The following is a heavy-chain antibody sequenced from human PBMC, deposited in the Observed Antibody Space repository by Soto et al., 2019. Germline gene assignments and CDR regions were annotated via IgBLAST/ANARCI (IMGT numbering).Heavy chain of an antibody. D-gene: IGHD3-16*01. Sequence: GSLRLSCAASGFTFSNYAMGWVRQAPGKGLEWVSSIRDIGGNTYYADSVKGRFTISRDNSKNTLYLQMNSLRAEDAALYYCAKDPKGGIPLWIDLWAKGTLVTVP. J-gene: IGHJ5*01. CDR1: GFTFSNYA. CDR2: IRDIGGNT. V-gene: IGHV3-23*01. CDR3: AKDPKGGIPLWIDL.